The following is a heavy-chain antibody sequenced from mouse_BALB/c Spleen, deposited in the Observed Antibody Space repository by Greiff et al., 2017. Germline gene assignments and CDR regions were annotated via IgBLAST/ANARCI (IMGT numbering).Heavy chain of an antibody. CDR3: ARNWGLYGNYVGYAMDY. Sequence: QVQLQQSGAELMKPGASVKISCKATGYTFSSYWIEWVKQRPGHGLEWIGEILPGSGSTNYNEKFKGKATFTADTSSNTAYMQLSSLTSEDSAVYYCARNWGLYGNYVGYAMDYWGQGTSVTVSS. D-gene: IGHD2-1*01. J-gene: IGHJ4*01. V-gene: IGHV1-9*01. CDR2: ILPGSGST. CDR1: GYTFSSYW.